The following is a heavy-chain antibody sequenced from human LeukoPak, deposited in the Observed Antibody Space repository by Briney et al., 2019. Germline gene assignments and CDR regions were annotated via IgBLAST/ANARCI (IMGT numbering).Heavy chain of an antibody. V-gene: IGHV3-23*01. Sequence: GGSLRLSCSASGFTFSSYVMTWVRQAPGQGLEWVSAISGSGDDTYYADSVKGRFTISRDNSKNTLYLQMNSLRAEDTAVYYCAKKEAMIRGVPYYYDFWGQGTLVTVSS. D-gene: IGHD3-10*01. J-gene: IGHJ4*02. CDR3: AKKEAMIRGVPYYYDF. CDR2: ISGSGDDT. CDR1: GFTFSSYV.